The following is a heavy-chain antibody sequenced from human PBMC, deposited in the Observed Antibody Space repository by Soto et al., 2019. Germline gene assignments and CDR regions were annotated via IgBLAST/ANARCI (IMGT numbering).Heavy chain of an antibody. J-gene: IGHJ4*02. CDR1: GGSISSYY. CDR3: ASFSGSYSGSYYFDY. Sequence: SETLSLTCTVSGGSISSYYWSWIRQPPGKGLEWIGYIYYSGSTNYNPSLKSRVTISVDTSKNQFSLKLSSVTAADTAVYYCASFSGSYSGSYYFDYWGQGTLVTVSS. V-gene: IGHV4-59*01. CDR2: IYYSGST. D-gene: IGHD1-26*01.